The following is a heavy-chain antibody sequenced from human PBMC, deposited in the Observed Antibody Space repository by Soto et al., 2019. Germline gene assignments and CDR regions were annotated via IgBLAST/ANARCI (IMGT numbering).Heavy chain of an antibody. D-gene: IGHD3-10*01. CDR3: ARLMPTYYYGSGSYYNPGSWFDY. J-gene: IGHJ4*02. Sequence: PSETLSLTCTVSGGSISSYYWSWIRQPPGKGLEWIGYIYYSGSTNYNPSLKSRVTISVDTSKNQFSLKLSSVTAADTAVYYCARLMPTYYYGSGSYYNPGSWFDYWGQGTLVTVSS. CDR2: IYYSGST. V-gene: IGHV4-59*01. CDR1: GGSISSYY.